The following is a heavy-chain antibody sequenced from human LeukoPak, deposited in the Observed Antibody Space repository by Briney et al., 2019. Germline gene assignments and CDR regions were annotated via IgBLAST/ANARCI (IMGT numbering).Heavy chain of an antibody. V-gene: IGHV4-59*05. Sequence: PSETLSLTCTVSGGSISSYYWSWIRQPPGKGLEWIGSIYYSGSTYYNPSLKSRVTISVDTSKNQFSLKLSSVTAADTAVYYCARIYSSSFPVDYWGQGTLVTVSS. D-gene: IGHD6-6*01. CDR1: GGSISSYY. J-gene: IGHJ4*02. CDR2: IYYSGST. CDR3: ARIYSSSFPVDY.